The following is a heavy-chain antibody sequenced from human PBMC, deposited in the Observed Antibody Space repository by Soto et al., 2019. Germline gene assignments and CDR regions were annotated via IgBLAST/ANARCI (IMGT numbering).Heavy chain of an antibody. Sequence: SETLSLTCTVSGGSISSHYWSWVRQAPGKGLEWIGHIYYRGSTNYNPSLRSRSTISVDASKSQFSLKLNSVTTADTAVYYCARDGREASGIDVWGQGTKVTVSS. V-gene: IGHV4-59*11. CDR2: IYYRGST. CDR3: ARDGREASGIDV. J-gene: IGHJ6*02. CDR1: GGSISSHY. D-gene: IGHD1-26*01.